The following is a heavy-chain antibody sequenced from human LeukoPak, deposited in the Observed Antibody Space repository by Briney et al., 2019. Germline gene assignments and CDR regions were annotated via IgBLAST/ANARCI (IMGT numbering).Heavy chain of an antibody. CDR2: IWYDGSNK. J-gene: IGHJ4*02. CDR3: AKPRRLLWFGELAR. V-gene: IGHV3-33*06. Sequence: QPGRSLRLSCAASGFTFSSYGMHWVRQAPGKGLEWVAVIWYDGSNKYYADPVKGRFTISRDNSKNTLYLQMNSLRAEDTAVYYCAKPRRLLWFGELARWGQGTLVTVSS. D-gene: IGHD3-10*01. CDR1: GFTFSSYG.